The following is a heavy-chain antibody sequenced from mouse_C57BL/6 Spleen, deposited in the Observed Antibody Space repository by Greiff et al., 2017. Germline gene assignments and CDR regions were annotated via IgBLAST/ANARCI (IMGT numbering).Heavy chain of an antibody. D-gene: IGHD2-4*01. CDR3: AREYDYDLGAMDY. CDR1: GFSLTSYG. V-gene: IGHV2-6*03. J-gene: IGHJ4*01. CDR2: IWSDGST. Sequence: VHLVESGPGLVAPSQSLSITCTVSGFSLTSYGVHWVRQPPGKGLEWLVVIWSDGSTTYNSALKSRLSISKDNSKSQVFLKMNSLQTDDTAMYYCAREYDYDLGAMDYWGQGTSVTVSS.